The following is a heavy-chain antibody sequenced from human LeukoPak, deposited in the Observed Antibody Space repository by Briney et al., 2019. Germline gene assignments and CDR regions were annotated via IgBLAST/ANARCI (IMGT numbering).Heavy chain of an antibody. Sequence: PSETLSLTCTVSGGSISSYYWSWIRQPPGKGLEWIGYIYYTGSTSYNPSLRSRVTISLDTPKNQVSLRLTSVTAADTAVYYCAREVLGYCNGGSCSEARFFDHWGQGTLITVSS. CDR3: AREVLGYCNGGSCSEARFFDH. CDR1: GGSISSYY. D-gene: IGHD2-15*01. CDR2: IYYTGST. V-gene: IGHV4-59*12. J-gene: IGHJ4*02.